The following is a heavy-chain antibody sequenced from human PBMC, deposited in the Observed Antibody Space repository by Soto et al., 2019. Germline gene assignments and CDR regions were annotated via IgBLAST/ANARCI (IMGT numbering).Heavy chain of an antibody. CDR3: AKDPYYYDSSGYYYPDY. J-gene: IGHJ4*02. V-gene: IGHV3-30*18. CDR2: ISYDGSNK. D-gene: IGHD3-22*01. CDR1: GFTFSSYG. Sequence: PGGSLRLSCAASGFTFSSYGMHWVRQAPGKGLEWVAVISYDGSNKYYADSVKGRFTISRDNSKNTLYLQMNSLRAEDTAVYYCAKDPYYYDSSGYYYPDYWGQGTLVTVSS.